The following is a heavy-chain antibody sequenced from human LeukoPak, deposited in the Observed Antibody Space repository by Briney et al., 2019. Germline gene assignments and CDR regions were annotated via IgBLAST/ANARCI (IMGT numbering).Heavy chain of an antibody. CDR3: ARKTGTIFCVFDY. CDR2: ISGYNANT. CDR1: GYTFTSYD. V-gene: IGHV1-18*01. J-gene: IGHJ4*02. D-gene: IGHD3-9*01. Sequence: VSVKVSCKASGYTFTSYDISWVRQAPGQGLEWMGWISGYNANTNQARKLQGRVTMTTDTSTSTAFMELRSLKSDDTAVYYCARKTGTIFCVFDYWGQGTLVTVSS.